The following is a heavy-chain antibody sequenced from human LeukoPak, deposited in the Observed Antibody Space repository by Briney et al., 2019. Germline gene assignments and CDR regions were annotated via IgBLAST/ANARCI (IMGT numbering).Heavy chain of an antibody. D-gene: IGHD2-2*01. CDR2: IYYSGST. V-gene: IGHV4-59*12. CDR1: GGSISSYY. CDR3: ARGCSSTSCFHY. J-gene: IGHJ4*02. Sequence: SETLSLTCTVSGGSISSYYWSWIRQPPGKGLEWIGYIYYSGSTNYNPSLKSRVTISVDTSKNQFSLKLSSVTAADTAVYYCARGCSSTSCFHYWGQGTLVTVSS.